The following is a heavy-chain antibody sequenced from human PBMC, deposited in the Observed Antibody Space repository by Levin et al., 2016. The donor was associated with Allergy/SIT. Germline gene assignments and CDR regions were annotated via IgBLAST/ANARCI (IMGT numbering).Heavy chain of an antibody. CDR1: GYTFTSYW. CDR3: ARNVFGAARYGLDV. V-gene: IGHV5-10-1*01. Sequence: GESLKISCKASGYTFTSYWITWVRQMPGKGLEWMGTIDPTNFYTIYSPSFRGHVTISGDRSTGAAYLQWRSLQASDSAMYYCARNVFGAARYGLDVWGQGTTVTVSS. CDR2: IDPTNFYT. D-gene: IGHD3-16*01. J-gene: IGHJ6*02.